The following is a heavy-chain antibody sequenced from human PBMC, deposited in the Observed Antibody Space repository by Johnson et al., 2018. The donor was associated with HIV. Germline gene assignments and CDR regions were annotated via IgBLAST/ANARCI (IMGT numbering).Heavy chain of an antibody. Sequence: QVQLVESGGGLVQPGGSLRLSCAASEFTSNTYAMHWVRQAPGKGLEWVAVISYDGSNKYYADSVKGRFTISRDNSKNTLYLQMNSLRPEDTALYYSASLPGGMNNALDIWGRGTMVIVST. CDR2: ISYDGSNK. CDR1: EFTSNTYA. CDR3: ASLPGGMNNALDI. D-gene: IGHD1-14*01. V-gene: IGHV3-30*04. J-gene: IGHJ3*02.